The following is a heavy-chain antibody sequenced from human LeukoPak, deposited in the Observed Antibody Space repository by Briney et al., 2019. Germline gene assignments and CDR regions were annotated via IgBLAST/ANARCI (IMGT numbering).Heavy chain of an antibody. CDR3: AKDVRPHCGGDCYAFDI. J-gene: IGHJ3*02. Sequence: ASVKVSCKVSGYTLTELSMHWVRQAPGKGLEWMGGFDPEDGETIYAQKFQGRVTMTEDTSTDTAYMELSSLRSEDTAVYYCAKDVRPHCGGDCYAFDIWGQGTMVTVSS. CDR2: FDPEDGET. D-gene: IGHD2-21*02. V-gene: IGHV1-24*01. CDR1: GYTLTELS.